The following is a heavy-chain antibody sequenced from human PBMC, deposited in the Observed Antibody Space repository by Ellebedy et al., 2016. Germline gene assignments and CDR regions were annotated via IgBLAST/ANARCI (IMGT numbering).Heavy chain of an antibody. D-gene: IGHD3-10*01. J-gene: IGHJ6*03. Sequence: SETLSLTXTVSGGSISSGGYYWSWIRQHPGKGLEWIGYIYYSGSTYYNPSLKSRVTISVDTSKNQFSLKLSSVTAADTAVYYCAKGNYYYMDVWGKGTTVTVSS. V-gene: IGHV4-31*03. CDR2: IYYSGST. CDR1: GGSISSGGYY. CDR3: AKGNYYYMDV.